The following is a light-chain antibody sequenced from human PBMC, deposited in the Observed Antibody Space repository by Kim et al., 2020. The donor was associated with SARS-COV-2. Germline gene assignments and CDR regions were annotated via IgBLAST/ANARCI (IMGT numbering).Light chain of an antibody. CDR1: QSVLYSSNNKNY. CDR3: QQYYRVPPYT. V-gene: IGKV4-1*01. Sequence: DIVMTQSPDSLAVSLGERATINCKSSQSVLYSSNNKNYLAWYQQKPGQPPKLLIYWASTRESGVPDRFSGSGSGTDFTLTISSLQAEDVAVYYCQQYYRVPPYTFGQGTKLEI. J-gene: IGKJ2*01. CDR2: WAS.